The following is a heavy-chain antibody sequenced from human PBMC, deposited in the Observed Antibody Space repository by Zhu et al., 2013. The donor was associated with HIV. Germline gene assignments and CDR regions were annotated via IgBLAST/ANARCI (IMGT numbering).Heavy chain of an antibody. J-gene: IGHJ5*02. Sequence: QVQLVQSGAEVKKPGSSVKVSCKASGGTFSSYAISWVRQAPGQGLEWMGGIIPIFGTANYAQKFQGRVTITADESTSTAYMELSSLRSEDTAVYYCARLSPVPAAPTGVWFDPWGQGTLVTVSS. CDR2: IIPIFGTA. V-gene: IGHV1-69*01. CDR3: ARLSPVPAAPTGVWFDP. CDR1: GGTFSSYA. D-gene: IGHD2-2*01.